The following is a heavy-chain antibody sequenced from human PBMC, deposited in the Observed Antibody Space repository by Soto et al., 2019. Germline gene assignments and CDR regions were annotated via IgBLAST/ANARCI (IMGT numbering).Heavy chain of an antibody. CDR1: GFTFSSYA. V-gene: IGHV3-30-3*01. CDR2: ISYDGSNK. CDR3: ARDRDSSGWSLTRYYFDY. Sequence: PGGSLRLSWAASGFTFSSYAMHWVRQAPGKGLEWVAVISYDGSNKYYADSVKGRFTISRDNSKNTLYLQMNSLRAEDTAVYYCARDRDSSGWSLTRYYFDYWGQGTLVTVSS. D-gene: IGHD6-19*01. J-gene: IGHJ4*02.